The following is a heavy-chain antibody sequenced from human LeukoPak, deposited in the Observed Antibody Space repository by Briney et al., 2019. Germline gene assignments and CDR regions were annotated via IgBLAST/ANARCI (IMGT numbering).Heavy chain of an antibody. D-gene: IGHD3-22*01. J-gene: IGHJ5*02. CDR1: GGSFSGYY. CDR2: INHSGST. CDR3: ARGGEDSSGYYPNWFDP. V-gene: IGHV4-34*01. Sequence: SETLSLTCAVYGGSFSGYYWSWIRQPPGKGLEWIGEINHSGSTNYNPSLKSRVTISVDTSKNQFSLKLSSVTAADTAVYYCARGGEDSSGYYPNWFDPWGQGTLVTVSS.